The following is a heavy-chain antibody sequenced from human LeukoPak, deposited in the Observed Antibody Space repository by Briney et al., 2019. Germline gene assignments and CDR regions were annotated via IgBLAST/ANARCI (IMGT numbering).Heavy chain of an antibody. CDR2: VYYSGST. Sequence: SETLSLTCAVSGSSVSSNRYYWGWIRQPPGKALEWIGSVYYSGSTFYNPSLKSRVTIAVDTSKNQFSLKLSSVTAADTAVYYCAGHRSRIAAAGIVDSWGRGTLVTVSS. CDR1: GSSVSSNRYY. V-gene: IGHV4-39*01. CDR3: AGHRSRIAAAGIVDS. J-gene: IGHJ4*02. D-gene: IGHD6-13*01.